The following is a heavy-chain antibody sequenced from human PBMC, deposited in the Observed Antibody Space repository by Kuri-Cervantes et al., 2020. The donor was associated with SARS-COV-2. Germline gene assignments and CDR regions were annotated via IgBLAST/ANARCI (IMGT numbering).Heavy chain of an antibody. D-gene: IGHD4-11*01. V-gene: IGHV3-7*03. CDR1: GFTFSSYW. Sequence: GGSLRLSCAASGFTFSSYWMSWVRQAPGKGLEWVANIKQDGSEKYYVDSVKGRFTISRDNAKNSLYLQMNSLSAEDTAVYYCAKPATVATRYWFDPWGQGTLVTVSS. J-gene: IGHJ5*02. CDR2: IKQDGSEK. CDR3: AKPATVATRYWFDP.